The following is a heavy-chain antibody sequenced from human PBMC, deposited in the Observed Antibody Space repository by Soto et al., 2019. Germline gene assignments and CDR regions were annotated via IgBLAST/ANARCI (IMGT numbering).Heavy chain of an antibody. V-gene: IGHV3-30-3*01. CDR3: ARERYFDWLSLPTDY. CDR2: ISYDGSNK. D-gene: IGHD3-9*01. Sequence: XGSMRLSCAASGFTFSSYAMHWVRKAPGKGLEWVAVISYDGSNKYYADSVKGRFTISRDNSKNTLYLQMNSLRAEVTAVYYCARERYFDWLSLPTDYWGQGTLVTVSS. J-gene: IGHJ4*02. CDR1: GFTFSSYA.